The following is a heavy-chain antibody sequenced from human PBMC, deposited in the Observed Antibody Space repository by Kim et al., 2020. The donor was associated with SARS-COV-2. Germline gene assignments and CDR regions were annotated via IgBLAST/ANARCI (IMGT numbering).Heavy chain of an antibody. CDR1: GFTFDDYA. J-gene: IGHJ6*02. V-gene: IGHV3-9*01. CDR2: ISWNSGSI. CDR3: AKDHGCSGGSCYSGKIYYYYYYGMDV. Sequence: GGSLRLSCAASGFTFDDYAMHWVRQAPGKGLEWVSGISWNSGSIGYADSVKGRFTISRDNAKNSLYLQMNSLRAEDTALYYCAKDHGCSGGSCYSGKIYYYYYYGMDVWGQGTTVTVSS. D-gene: IGHD2-15*01.